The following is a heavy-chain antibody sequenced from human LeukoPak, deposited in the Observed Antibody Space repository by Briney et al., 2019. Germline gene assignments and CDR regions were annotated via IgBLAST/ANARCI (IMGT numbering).Heavy chain of an antibody. CDR1: GFTFTNSA. D-gene: IGHD6-13*01. CDR3: AADLQAAGDLDY. CDR2: IVVGSANT. J-gene: IGHJ4*02. Sequence: ASVKVSCKASGFTFTNSAMHWVRQARGQRVEWIGWIVVGSANTNYAQKFQERVTITRDMSTSTAYMELSSLRSEDTAVYYCAADLQAAGDLDYWGQGTLVTVSS. V-gene: IGHV1-58*02.